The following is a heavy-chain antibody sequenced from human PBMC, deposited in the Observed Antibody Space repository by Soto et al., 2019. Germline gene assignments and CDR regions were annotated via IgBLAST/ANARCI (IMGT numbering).Heavy chain of an antibody. CDR2: ISTSDSAI. D-gene: IGHD3-10*01. CDR3: AITIGTGCYGCPERXDP. V-gene: IGHV3-11*01. J-gene: IGHJ5*02. Sequence: GGSLRLSCAASAFTFSDYYMSWIRQAPGKGLKWVAYISTSDSAIYYTDSVKGRFTISRDNPKNSMYLQMNSLRAEETAVYFCAITIGTGCYGCPERXDPWGQGTLVTVS. CDR1: AFTFSDYY.